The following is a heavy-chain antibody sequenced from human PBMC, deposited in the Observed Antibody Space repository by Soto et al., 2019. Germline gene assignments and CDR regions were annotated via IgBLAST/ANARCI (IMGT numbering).Heavy chain of an antibody. Sequence: QVQMVQSGAEVKKPGSSVKVSCKASGDTFRTYAINWVRQAPGQGLEWMGGIIPVFGTTDYAQKFQGRVTIVAHESTTTAYVELRRLTSEDTAVYYGARGGMSVAGLIFWGQGTLFTVSS. V-gene: IGHV1-69*01. CDR3: ARGGMSVAGLIF. D-gene: IGHD6-19*01. J-gene: IGHJ4*02. CDR2: IIPVFGTT. CDR1: GDTFRTYA.